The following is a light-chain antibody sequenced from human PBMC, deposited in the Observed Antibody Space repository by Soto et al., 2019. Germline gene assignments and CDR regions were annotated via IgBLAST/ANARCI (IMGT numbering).Light chain of an antibody. CDR2: DVS. CDR3: CSYAGSWV. V-gene: IGLV2-11*01. J-gene: IGLJ1*01. CDR1: SSDVGGYNY. Sequence: QSALTQPRSVSGSPGQSVTIYCTGTSSDVGGYNYVSWYQQHPGKAPKLMIYDVSKRPSGVPDRFSGSKSGNTASLTISGLQAEDEADYYCCSYAGSWVFGNGTKLTVL.